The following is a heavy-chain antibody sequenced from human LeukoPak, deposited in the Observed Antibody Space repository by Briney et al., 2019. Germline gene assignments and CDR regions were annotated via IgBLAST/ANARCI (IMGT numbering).Heavy chain of an antibody. CDR3: ARGVEVVTYFDY. CDR2: IYYSGST. J-gene: IGHJ4*02. Sequence: PSETLSLTCAVYGGSFSGYYWSWIRQPPGKGLEWIGYIYYSGSTNYNPSLKSRVTISVDTSKNQFSLKLSSVTAADTAVYYCARGVEVVTYFDYWGQGTLVTVSS. CDR1: GGSFSGYY. D-gene: IGHD4-23*01. V-gene: IGHV4-59*08.